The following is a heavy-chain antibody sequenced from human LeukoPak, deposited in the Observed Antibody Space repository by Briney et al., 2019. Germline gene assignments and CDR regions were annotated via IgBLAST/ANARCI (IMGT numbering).Heavy chain of an antibody. CDR2: IYYSGRT. V-gene: IGHV4-59*11. D-gene: IGHD3-10*01. J-gene: IGHJ3*01. CDR3: ARDPERGDGYGFDL. Sequence: PSETLSLTCTVSGASISSHFWNWIRQSPGKGLEWIGYIYYSGRTNYNPSPKSRVTISVDTSKTQFSLKVFSVTAADTAVYYCARDPERGDGYGFDLWGQGKVVTVSS. CDR1: GASISSHF.